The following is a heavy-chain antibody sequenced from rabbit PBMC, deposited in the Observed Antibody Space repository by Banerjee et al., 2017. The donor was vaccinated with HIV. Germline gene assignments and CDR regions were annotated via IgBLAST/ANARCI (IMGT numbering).Heavy chain of an antibody. J-gene: IGHJ6*01. CDR1: GIDFSSYFY. CDR2: IYSSGST. D-gene: IGHD6-1*01. CDR3: ARSYYTCGYADYAYAPLTL. Sequence: QEQLEESGGGLVKPGGTLTLTCKASGIDFSSYFYICWVRQAPGKGPELIACIYSSGSTYYANWVNGRFTISSHNAQNTLYLQLNSLTAADTATYFCARSYYTCGYADYAYAPLTLWGPGTLVTVS. V-gene: IGHV1S43*01.